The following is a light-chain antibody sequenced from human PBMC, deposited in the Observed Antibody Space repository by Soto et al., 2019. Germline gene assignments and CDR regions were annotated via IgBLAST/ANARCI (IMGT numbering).Light chain of an antibody. CDR1: QTIFRW. V-gene: IGKV1-5*01. CDR3: QQYYSYSWT. Sequence: DIQMTQSPSTLSASVGDRVTITCRASQTIFRWLAWYQQRPGKAPNLLISDASDLQSGVPSRFSGSGSGAEFTLTIGRLQPDDFATYYCQQYYSYSWTFGQGTKVDIK. J-gene: IGKJ1*01. CDR2: DAS.